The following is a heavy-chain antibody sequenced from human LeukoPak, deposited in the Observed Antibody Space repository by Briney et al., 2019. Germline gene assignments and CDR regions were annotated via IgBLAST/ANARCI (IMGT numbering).Heavy chain of an antibody. Sequence: GGPLRLSCAASGFTFSSYGMSWVRHATGKGLEWVSAISGSGGSTYYADSVKGRFTISRDNSKNTLYLQMNSLRAEDTAVYYCAKAPNGICSGGSCYSLYFDYWGQGTLVTVSS. D-gene: IGHD2-15*01. CDR1: GFTFSSYG. CDR2: ISGSGGST. J-gene: IGHJ4*02. CDR3: AKAPNGICSGGSCYSLYFDY. V-gene: IGHV3-23*01.